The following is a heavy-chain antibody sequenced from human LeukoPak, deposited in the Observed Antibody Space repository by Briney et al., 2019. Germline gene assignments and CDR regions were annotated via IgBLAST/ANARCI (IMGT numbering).Heavy chain of an antibody. CDR2: IKEDGSES. J-gene: IGHJ4*02. D-gene: IGHD7-27*01. CDR1: GYIFSNYW. V-gene: IGHV3-7*01. Sequence: PGGSLRLSCAASGYIFSNYWMSWVRQAPGKGLEWVANIKEDGSESHYVDSVKGRFTISRDNAKNSLYLQMNSLRAEDTAVYYCARVLGMNFDYWGQGTLVTVSS. CDR3: ARVLGMNFDY.